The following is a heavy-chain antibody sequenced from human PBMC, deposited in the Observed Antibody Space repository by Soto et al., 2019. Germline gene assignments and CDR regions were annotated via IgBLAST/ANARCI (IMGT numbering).Heavy chain of an antibody. D-gene: IGHD3-9*01. CDR3: ARGRALLRYFDWLPY. J-gene: IGHJ4*02. Sequence: ASVKVSCKASGYTSTSYAMHWVRQAPGQRLEWMGWINAGNGNTKYSQKFQGRVTITRDTSASTAYMGLSSLRSEDTAVYYCARGRALLRYFDWLPYWGQGTLVTVSS. CDR2: INAGNGNT. CDR1: GYTSTSYA. V-gene: IGHV1-3*01.